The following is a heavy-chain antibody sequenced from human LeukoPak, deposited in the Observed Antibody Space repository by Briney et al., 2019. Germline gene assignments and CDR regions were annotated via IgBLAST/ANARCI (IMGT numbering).Heavy chain of an antibody. Sequence: GGSLRLSCAASGFTFSNYNMHRVRQAPGKGLEWVAFIPYDGNNKLYADSVKGRFTISRDNSKNTLFLQMNSLRAEDTAVYYCARDFRWSFDYWGQGTLVTVSS. D-gene: IGHD2-15*01. J-gene: IGHJ4*02. CDR1: GFTFSNYN. CDR2: IPYDGNNK. V-gene: IGHV3-30*02. CDR3: ARDFRWSFDY.